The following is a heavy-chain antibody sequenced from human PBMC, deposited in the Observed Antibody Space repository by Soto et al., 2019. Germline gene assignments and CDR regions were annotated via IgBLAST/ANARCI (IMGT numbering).Heavy chain of an antibody. CDR2: ISGSGGST. CDR3: AKASVVVAAKYAFDI. J-gene: IGHJ3*02. Sequence: PGGSLKLSCAASGFTFRSYAMSWVRQTPGKGLEWVSAISGSGGSTYYADSVKGRFTISRDNSKNTLYLQMNSLRAEDTAVYYCAKASVVVAAKYAFDIWGQGTMVTVSS. CDR1: GFTFRSYA. D-gene: IGHD2-15*01. V-gene: IGHV3-23*01.